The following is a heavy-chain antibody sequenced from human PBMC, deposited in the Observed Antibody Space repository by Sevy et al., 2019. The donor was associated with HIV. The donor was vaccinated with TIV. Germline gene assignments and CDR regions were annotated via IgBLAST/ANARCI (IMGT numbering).Heavy chain of an antibody. V-gene: IGHV4-39*01. CDR3: ASYDSSGWYYFDY. CDR2: IYYSGST. J-gene: IGHJ4*02. D-gene: IGHD6-19*01. Sequence: SETLSLTCTVSGGSISSSSYYWGWIRQPPGKGLEWIGSIYYSGSTYYNPSLKGRVTISVDTSKNQFSLKLSSVTAADTAVYYCASYDSSGWYYFDYWGQGTLVTVSS. CDR1: GGSISSSSYY.